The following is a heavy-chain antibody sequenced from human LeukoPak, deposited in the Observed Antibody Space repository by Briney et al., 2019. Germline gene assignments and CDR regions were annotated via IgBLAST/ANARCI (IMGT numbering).Heavy chain of an antibody. D-gene: IGHD5-18*01. V-gene: IGHV3-7*01. J-gene: IGHJ4*02. CDR2: IKGDGSDK. Sequence: GGSLRLSCAASGFTFSSSWMTWVRQAPGKGLEWLANIKGDGSDKNYVDSVKGRFTISRDNAKNSLFLQMSSLRAEDTAVYYCARDNGYSYGHNLVVWGQGTLVTVSS. CDR3: ARDNGYSYGHNLVV. CDR1: GFTFSSSW.